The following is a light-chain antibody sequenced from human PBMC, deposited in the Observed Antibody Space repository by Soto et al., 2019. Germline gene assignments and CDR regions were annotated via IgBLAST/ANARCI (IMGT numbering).Light chain of an antibody. CDR1: SSDVGGYDF. J-gene: IGLJ3*02. CDR3: CSYAGTNTFWV. Sequence: QSALTQPRSVSGSPGQSVTISCTGTSSDVGGYDFVSWYQHHPGKAPKLMIFDVSKRPSGVPDRFSGSKSGNTASLTISGLQSDDEADYYCCSYAGTNTFWVFGGGTQLTVL. CDR2: DVS. V-gene: IGLV2-11*01.